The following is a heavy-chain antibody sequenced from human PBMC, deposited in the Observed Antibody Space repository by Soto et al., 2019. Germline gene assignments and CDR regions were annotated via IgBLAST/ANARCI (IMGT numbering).Heavy chain of an antibody. Sequence: PSETLSLTCTVSGGSISSYYWSWIRQPPGKGLEWIGYIYYSGSTNYNPSLKSRVTISVDTSKNQFSLKLSSVTAADTAVYCCASNKKLYSYGTDFDYWGQVPLVTVSS. V-gene: IGHV4-59*08. CDR1: GGSISSYY. D-gene: IGHD5-18*01. J-gene: IGHJ4*02. CDR2: IYYSGST. CDR3: ASNKKLYSYGTDFDY.